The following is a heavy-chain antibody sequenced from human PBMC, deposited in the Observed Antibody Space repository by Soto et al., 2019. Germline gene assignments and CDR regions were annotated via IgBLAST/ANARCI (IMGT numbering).Heavy chain of an antibody. CDR2: ISVYNENA. J-gene: IGHJ6*02. D-gene: IGHD2-15*01. V-gene: IGHV1-18*01. CDR1: GYTFTRYG. Sequence: QVQLVQSGAEVENPGASVKVSCKASGYTFTRYGISWVRQAPGQGLEWMGWISVYNENANSAQKFQGRLTMTRDTSTNTAHMELRSLTPDDTAVYYCAREGYCSGGHCAFYSHDYLGMDIWGQGTTVTVSS. CDR3: AREGYCSGGHCAFYSHDYLGMDI.